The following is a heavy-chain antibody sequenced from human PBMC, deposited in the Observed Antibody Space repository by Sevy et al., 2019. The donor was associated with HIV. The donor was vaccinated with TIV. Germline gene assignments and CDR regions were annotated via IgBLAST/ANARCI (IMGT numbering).Heavy chain of an antibody. CDR2: IKSKTDDGTT. J-gene: IGHJ3*02. D-gene: IGHD3-10*01. CDR1: GFTFSNAW. Sequence: GGSLRLSCAASGFTFSNAWMSWVRQAPGKGLEWVGRIKSKTDDGTTDNAAPVKGRFTISRDDSKNTLYLQMNSLKTEDTAVYYCTTDPSPRSMVRGVIIAGDAFDIWGQGTMVTVSS. V-gene: IGHV3-15*01. CDR3: TTDPSPRSMVRGVIIAGDAFDI.